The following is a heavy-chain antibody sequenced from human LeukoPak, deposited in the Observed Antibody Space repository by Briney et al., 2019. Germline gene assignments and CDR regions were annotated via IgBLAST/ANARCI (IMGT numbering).Heavy chain of an antibody. V-gene: IGHV3-74*01. CDR2: IYSDGSST. Sequence: GGSLRLSCAASGFTFSSYWMHWVRQAPGKGLVWVSRIYSDGSSTSYADSVKGRFTISRDNAKNTLYLQMNSLRAEDTAVYYCAREGYYYDSSGCSYYFDYWGQGTLVTVSS. CDR3: AREGYYYDSSGCSYYFDY. D-gene: IGHD3-22*01. CDR1: GFTFSSYW. J-gene: IGHJ4*02.